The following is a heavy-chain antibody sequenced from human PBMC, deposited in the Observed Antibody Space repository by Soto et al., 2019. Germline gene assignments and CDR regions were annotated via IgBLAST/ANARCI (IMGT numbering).Heavy chain of an antibody. CDR2: ISSRSDI. CDR1: GFTFSTYS. J-gene: IGHJ6*02. D-gene: IGHD2-2*02. CDR3: AREYTAWPLAYGLDV. Sequence: GGSLRLSCVGSGFTFSTYSINWVRQAPGKGLEWVSSISSRSDIYYADSVKGRFTISRDNAKNSVSLQMNSLRAEDTAVYYCAREYTAWPLAYGLDVWGQGTTVTVYS. V-gene: IGHV3-21*01.